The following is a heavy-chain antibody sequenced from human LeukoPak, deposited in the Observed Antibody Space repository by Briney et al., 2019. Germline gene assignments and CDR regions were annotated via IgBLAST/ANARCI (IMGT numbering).Heavy chain of an antibody. V-gene: IGHV4-30-2*01. CDR1: GGSISSGGYS. J-gene: IGHJ4*02. CDR2: IYHSGST. CDR3: ARKRTRFDY. Sequence: SQTLSLTCAVSGGSISSGGYSWSWIRQPPGKGLEWIGYIYHSGSTYYNPSLKSRVTISVDRSKNQFSLKLSSVTAADTAVYYCARKRTRFDYWGQGTLVTVSS. D-gene: IGHD3/OR15-3a*01.